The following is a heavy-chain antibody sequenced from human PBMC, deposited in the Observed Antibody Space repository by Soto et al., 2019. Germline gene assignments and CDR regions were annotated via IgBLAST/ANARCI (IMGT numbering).Heavy chain of an antibody. CDR2: ISAYNGNK. Sequence: GASVKVSCKASGYTFTSYGISWVRQAPGQGLEWMGWISAYNGNKNYAQKLQGRVTMTTDTSTSTAYMELRSLRSDDTAVYYCAIDHTDIVRAPGALTPWGQGTLVTVSS. V-gene: IGHV1-18*01. CDR1: GYTFTSYG. J-gene: IGHJ5*02. D-gene: IGHD2-8*01. CDR3: AIDHTDIVRAPGALTP.